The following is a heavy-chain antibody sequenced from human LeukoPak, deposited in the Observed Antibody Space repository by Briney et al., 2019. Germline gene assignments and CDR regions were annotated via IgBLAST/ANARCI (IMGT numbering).Heavy chain of an antibody. D-gene: IGHD2-21*01. CDR1: GFTFSSYW. J-gene: IGHJ4*02. CDR2: INTDGSTT. V-gene: IGHV3-74*01. Sequence: PGGSLRLSCAASGFTFSSYWMHWVRQAPGKGLMWVSRINTDGSTTTYADSVKGRFTISRDKAKNSLYLQMNSLRAEDTAVYYCARDKYSIDYWGQGTLVTVSS. CDR3: ARDKYSIDY.